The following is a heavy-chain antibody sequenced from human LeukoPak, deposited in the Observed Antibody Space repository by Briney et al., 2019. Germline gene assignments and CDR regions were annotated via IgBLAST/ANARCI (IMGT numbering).Heavy chain of an antibody. CDR3: ARGAGGYGYYFDY. CDR2: IYYSGST. J-gene: IGHJ4*02. D-gene: IGHD5-18*01. V-gene: IGHV4-59*01. CDR1: GGSISNYY. Sequence: SETLSLTCTVSGGSISNYYWSWLRQPPGKGLEWIGYIYYSGSTNYNPSLKSRVTISVDTSKNQFSLKLSSVTAADTAVYYCARGAGGYGYYFDYWGQGTLVTVSS.